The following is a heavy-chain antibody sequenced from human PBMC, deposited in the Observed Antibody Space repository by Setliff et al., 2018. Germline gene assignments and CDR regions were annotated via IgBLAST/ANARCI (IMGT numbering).Heavy chain of an antibody. D-gene: IGHD2-2*01. CDR2: INAANDNT. V-gene: IGHV1-3*01. CDR3: AREVLPLVREEAFYI. CDR1: GYTFTTYG. Sequence: ASVKVSCKASGYTFTTYGVHWVRQAPGQRLEWMGWINAANDNTKYSQKFQGRVTITRDTSASTAYVELSSLRSEDTAVYYCAREVLPLVREEAFYIWGQGTMVTVSS. J-gene: IGHJ3*02.